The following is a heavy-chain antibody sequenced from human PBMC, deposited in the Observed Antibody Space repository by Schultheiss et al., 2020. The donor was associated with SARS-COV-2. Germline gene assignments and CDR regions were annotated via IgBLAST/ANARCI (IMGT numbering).Heavy chain of an antibody. Sequence: SETLSLTCAVYGGSFSGYYWSWIRQPPGKGLEWIGEINHSGSTNYNPSLKSRVTISVDTSKNQFSLKLSSVTAADTAVYYCARGRTTVTTGMPYYYYGMDVWGQGTTVTVSS. D-gene: IGHD4-17*01. J-gene: IGHJ6*02. CDR2: INHSGST. CDR1: GGSFSGYY. V-gene: IGHV4-34*01. CDR3: ARGRTTVTTGMPYYYYGMDV.